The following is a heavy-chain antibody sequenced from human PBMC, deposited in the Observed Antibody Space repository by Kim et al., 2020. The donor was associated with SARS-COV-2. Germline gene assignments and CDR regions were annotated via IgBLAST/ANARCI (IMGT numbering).Heavy chain of an antibody. CDR1: GGSFSGYY. V-gene: IGHV4-34*01. J-gene: IGHJ6*02. CDR2: INHSGST. CDR3: ASSTGRRWLQSKPLPIYYYYGMDV. D-gene: IGHD5-12*01. Sequence: SETLSLTCAVYGGSFSGYYWSWIRQPPGKGLEWIGEINHSGSTNYNPSLKSRVTISVDTSKNQFSLKLSSVTAADTAVYYCASSTGRRWLQSKPLPIYYYYGMDVWGQGTTVTVSS.